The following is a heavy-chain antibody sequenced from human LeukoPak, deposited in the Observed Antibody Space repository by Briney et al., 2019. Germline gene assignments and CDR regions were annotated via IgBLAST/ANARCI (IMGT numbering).Heavy chain of an antibody. CDR2: IKKDGSEK. V-gene: IGHV3-7*03. CDR3: AKDGGGATVTTPNDY. Sequence: GGSLRLSCEASGFMFSKYWMSWVRQAPGKGLEWVANIKKDGSEKYFVVSVKGRFTISRDNSKNTLYLQMNSLRAEDTAVYYCAKDGGGATVTTPNDYWGQGTLVTVSS. J-gene: IGHJ4*02. D-gene: IGHD4-17*01. CDR1: GFMFSKYW.